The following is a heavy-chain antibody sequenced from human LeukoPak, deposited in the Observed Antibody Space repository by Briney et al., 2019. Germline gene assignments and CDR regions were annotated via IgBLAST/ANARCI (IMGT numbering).Heavy chain of an antibody. J-gene: IGHJ4*02. CDR1: GFTFSSYA. CDR3: ARLGDKDVDIVATIEWGFDY. D-gene: IGHD5-12*01. CDR2: ITNNGTTI. V-gene: IGHV3-48*03. Sequence: PGGSLRLSCAASGFTFSSYAMNWVRQAPGKGLEWVSYITNNGTTIYYADSVKGRFTISRDNAENSLYLQMNSLRAEDTVVYYCARLGDKDVDIVATIEWGFDYWGQGALVTVSS.